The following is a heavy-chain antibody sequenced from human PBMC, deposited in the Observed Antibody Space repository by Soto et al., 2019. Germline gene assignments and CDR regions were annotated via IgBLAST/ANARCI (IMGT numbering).Heavy chain of an antibody. Sequence: QVQLVQSGAEVKKPGASVKVSCKASGYTFTNYGIAWVRQAPGQGLEWMGWISAHNGNTKYAQNLQGRVTMTTDTSTNTGNMELRSLTSDDTAVDYCARGVGSNWYYFDSRGQGTLVTVSS. V-gene: IGHV1-18*01. CDR3: ARGVGSNWYYFDS. CDR2: ISAHNGNT. CDR1: GYTFTNYG. J-gene: IGHJ4*02. D-gene: IGHD6-13*01.